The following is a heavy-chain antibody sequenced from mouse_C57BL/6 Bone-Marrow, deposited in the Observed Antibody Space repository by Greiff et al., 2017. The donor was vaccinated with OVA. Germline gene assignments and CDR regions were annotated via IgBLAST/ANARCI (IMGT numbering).Heavy chain of an antibody. D-gene: IGHD1-1*01. CDR3: ARRYYYGSSYPYWYFDV. CDR2: INPGSGGT. J-gene: IGHJ1*03. Sequence: QVQLKESGAELVRPGTSVKVSCKASGYAFTNYLIEWVKQRPGQGLEWIGVINPGSGGTNYNEKFKGKAKLTADKSSSTAYMQLSSLTSEDSAVYFCARRYYYGSSYPYWYFDVWGTGTTVTVSS. CDR1: GYAFTNYL. V-gene: IGHV1-54*01.